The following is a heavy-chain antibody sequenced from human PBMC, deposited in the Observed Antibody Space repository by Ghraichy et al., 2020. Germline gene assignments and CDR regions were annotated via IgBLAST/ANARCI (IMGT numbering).Heavy chain of an antibody. CDR3: ARDRGPAVGENAFDI. Sequence: SETLSLTCTVSGGSISSYYWSWIRQPPGKGLEWIGYIYYSGSTNYNPSLKSRVTISVDTSKNQFSLKLSSVTAADTAVYYCARDRGPAVGENAFDIWGQGTMVTVSS. V-gene: IGHV4-59*01. CDR1: GGSISSYY. CDR2: IYYSGST. D-gene: IGHD2-2*01. J-gene: IGHJ3*02.